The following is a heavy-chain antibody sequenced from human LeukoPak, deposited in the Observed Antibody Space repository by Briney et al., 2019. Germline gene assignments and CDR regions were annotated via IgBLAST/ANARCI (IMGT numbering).Heavy chain of an antibody. Sequence: ASVKVSCKPSGYTFIDHYLHWVRQAPGQGLESLGWIDPDTGDTNYPQKFQGRVTMTRDTSSSTAYMELNRLRSDDTAVYYCARAGHNSNSGGYDFWGLGTLVTVSS. J-gene: IGHJ4*02. D-gene: IGHD3-22*01. CDR2: IDPDTGDT. CDR3: ARAGHNSNSGGYDF. V-gene: IGHV1-2*02. CDR1: GYTFIDHY.